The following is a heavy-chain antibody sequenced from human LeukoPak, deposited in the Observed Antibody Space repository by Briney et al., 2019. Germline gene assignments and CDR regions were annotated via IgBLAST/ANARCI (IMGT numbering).Heavy chain of an antibody. Sequence: PSETLSLTCAVYGGSFSSYYWSWIRQPPGEGLEWIGEINHSGSTNYNPSLKSRVTISVDTSKNQFSLKLSSVTAADTAVYYCARSGPSHLTTVPYYFDYWGQGTLVTVSS. CDR2: INHSGST. D-gene: IGHD4-17*01. V-gene: IGHV4-34*01. CDR3: ARSGPSHLTTVPYYFDY. CDR1: GGSFSSYY. J-gene: IGHJ4*02.